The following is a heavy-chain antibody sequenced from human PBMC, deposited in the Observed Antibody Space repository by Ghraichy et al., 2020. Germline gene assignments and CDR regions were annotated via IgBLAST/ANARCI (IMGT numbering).Heavy chain of an antibody. J-gene: IGHJ4*02. Sequence: SETLSLTCTVSGGSISSTSNYWGWIRQPPGKGLEWIGSVYYRGNTYYSPSLKSRLTISVDTSKNQFSLKLHSVTAADTAVYYCARSSGYSTSQPRYDYWGQGTLVTVSS. CDR2: VYYRGNT. V-gene: IGHV4-39*01. D-gene: IGHD3-22*01. CDR3: ARSSGYSTSQPRYDY. CDR1: GGSISSTSNY.